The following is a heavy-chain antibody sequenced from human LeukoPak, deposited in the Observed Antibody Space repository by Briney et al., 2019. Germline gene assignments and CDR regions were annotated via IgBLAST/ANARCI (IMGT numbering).Heavy chain of an antibody. V-gene: IGHV4-39*01. Sequence: SETLSLTCTVSGVSISSSSYYWGWIRQPPGKGLEWIGSIYYSGSTYYNPSLKSRVTISVDTSKNQFSLQLNSVTPEDTAVYYCTRQQEGSFDFWGQGILVTVSS. CDR2: IYYSGST. CDR1: GVSISSSSYY. J-gene: IGHJ4*02. CDR3: TRQQEGSFDF.